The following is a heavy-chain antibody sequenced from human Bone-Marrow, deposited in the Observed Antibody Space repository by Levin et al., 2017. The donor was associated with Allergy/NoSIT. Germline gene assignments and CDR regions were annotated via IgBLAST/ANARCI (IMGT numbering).Heavy chain of an antibody. CDR2: MNPNSGNT. V-gene: IGHV1-8*01. CDR3: ARAVRNQLVSDV. Sequence: ASVKVSCKASGYTLSTYDITWVRQATGQGLEWVGWMNPNSGNTGYAQRFQGRVTMTRDTSISTAYMDLSSLTSEDTAGYYCARAVRNQLVSDVWGQGTTVSVSS. CDR1: GYTLSTYD. D-gene: IGHD2-2*01. J-gene: IGHJ6*02.